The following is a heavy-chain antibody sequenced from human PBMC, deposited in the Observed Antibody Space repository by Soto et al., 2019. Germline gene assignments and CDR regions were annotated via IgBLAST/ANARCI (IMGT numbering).Heavy chain of an antibody. J-gene: IGHJ4*02. D-gene: IGHD6-19*01. CDR1: GYTFTNYD. CDR3: VTWARSGWDTGIY. V-gene: IGHV1-8*01. Sequence: QVQLVQSGAEVKKPGASVKVSCKASGYTFTNYDMNWVRQATGQGLEWMGWMSPNSGNTGYAQKFQGRGTMTRDTSIMTAYMELSSLRSDDTAVYYCVTWARSGWDTGIYRGQGTLVTVSS. CDR2: MSPNSGNT.